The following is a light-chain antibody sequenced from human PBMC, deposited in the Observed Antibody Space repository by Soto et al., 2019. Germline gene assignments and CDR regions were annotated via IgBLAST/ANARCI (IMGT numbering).Light chain of an antibody. Sequence: DIKMSQSPSSLSASVGDRVNITCRASQGIRNDLGRYQQKPGKAPKRLIYAASSLQSGVPSRFSGIGSGTDFTLTISCRQSEDFATYYCQQYYSYPTWTFGQGTKVDIK. V-gene: IGKV1-17*01. J-gene: IGKJ1*01. CDR1: QGIRND. CDR3: QQYYSYPTWT. CDR2: AAS.